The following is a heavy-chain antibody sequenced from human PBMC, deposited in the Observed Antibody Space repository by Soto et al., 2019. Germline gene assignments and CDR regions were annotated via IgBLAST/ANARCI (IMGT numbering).Heavy chain of an antibody. CDR2: ISGSGGST. D-gene: IGHD4-17*01. CDR1: GFTFSSYA. V-gene: IGHV3-23*01. J-gene: IGHJ6*02. CDR3: AKCLYGDYYYYGMDV. Sequence: GGSLRLSCAASGFTFSSYAMSWVRQAPGKGLEWVSAISGSGGSTYYADSVKGRFTISRDNSKNTLYLQMNSLRAEDTAVYYCAKCLYGDYYYYGMDVWGQGTTVTVSS.